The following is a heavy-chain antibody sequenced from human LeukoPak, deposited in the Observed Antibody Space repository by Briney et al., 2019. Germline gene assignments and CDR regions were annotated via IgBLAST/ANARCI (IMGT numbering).Heavy chain of an antibody. CDR2: ISGSGGST. D-gene: IGHD3-22*01. Sequence: GGSLRLSCAASGFTFSSYAMSWVRQAPGEGLEWVSAISGSGGSTYYADSVKGRFTISRDNSKNTLYLQMNSLRAEDTAVYYCAKDRYYYDSSGYPRLFDYWGQGTLVTVSS. V-gene: IGHV3-23*01. CDR3: AKDRYYYDSSGYPRLFDY. CDR1: GFTFSSYA. J-gene: IGHJ4*02.